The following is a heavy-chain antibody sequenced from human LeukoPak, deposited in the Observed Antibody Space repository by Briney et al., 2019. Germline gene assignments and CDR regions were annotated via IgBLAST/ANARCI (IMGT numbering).Heavy chain of an antibody. Sequence: SVKVSFTASGGTFSSYAISWVRQAPGQGLEWMGGIIPILGTANYAQKFQGRVTITADESTSTAYMELSSLRSEDTAVYYCARAEVEMATYYYYYGMDVWGQGTTVTVSS. CDR1: GGTFSSYA. J-gene: IGHJ6*02. D-gene: IGHD5-24*01. CDR3: ARAEVEMATYYYYYGMDV. CDR2: IIPILGTA. V-gene: IGHV1-69*01.